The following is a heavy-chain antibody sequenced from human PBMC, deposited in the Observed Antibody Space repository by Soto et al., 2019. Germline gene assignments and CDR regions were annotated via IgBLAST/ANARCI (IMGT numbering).Heavy chain of an antibody. D-gene: IGHD4-17*01. CDR3: ARVAGDYGGKAPRYYGMDG. Sequence: QVQLVESGGGVVQPGRSLRLSCAASGFTFNSYGMHWVRQAPGKGLEWVAVIWYDGSNEYYADSVKGRFTISRDNSKHTLYLQVNSLRAEDTAVYYGARVAGDYGGKAPRYYGMDGWGQGTTVTVSS. CDR1: GFTFNSYG. V-gene: IGHV3-33*01. CDR2: IWYDGSNE. J-gene: IGHJ6*02.